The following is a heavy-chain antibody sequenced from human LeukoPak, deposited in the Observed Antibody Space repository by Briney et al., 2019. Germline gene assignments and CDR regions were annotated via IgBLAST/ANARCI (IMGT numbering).Heavy chain of an antibody. J-gene: IGHJ4*02. CDR1: GYTFTSYG. CDR2: ISAYNGNT. D-gene: IGHD4-17*01. Sequence: ASVKDSCKASGYTFTSYGISWVRQAPGQGLEWMGWISAYNGNTTYAQKLQGRVTMTTDTSTSTAYMELRSLRSDDTAGYYCARGFGGDYGGGFDYWGQGTLVTVSS. V-gene: IGHV1-18*01. CDR3: ARGFGGDYGGGFDY.